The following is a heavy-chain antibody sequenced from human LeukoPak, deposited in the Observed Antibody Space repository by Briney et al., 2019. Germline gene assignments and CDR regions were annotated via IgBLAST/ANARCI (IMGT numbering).Heavy chain of an antibody. V-gene: IGHV1-24*01. J-gene: IGHJ6*02. Sequence: GASVKVSCKVSGYTLTELSMHWVRQAPGKGLEWMGGFDPEDGETIYAEKFQGRVTMTEDTSTDTAYMELSSLRSEDTAVYYCATDSGPSCYQGRLCYYYGMDVWGQGTTVTVSS. D-gene: IGHD2-2*01. CDR2: FDPEDGET. CDR1: GYTLTELS. CDR3: ATDSGPSCYQGRLCYYYGMDV.